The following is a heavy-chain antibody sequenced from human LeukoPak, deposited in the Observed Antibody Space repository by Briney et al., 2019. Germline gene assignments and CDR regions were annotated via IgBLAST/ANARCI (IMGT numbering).Heavy chain of an antibody. CDR2: IYTSGST. CDR3: ARDRGVVRGVIIREGWFDP. Sequence: SETLSLTCTVSGGSISSYYWSWIRQPAGKGLEWIGRIYTSGSTDYNPSLKSRVTMSVDTSKNQFSLKLSSVTAADTAVYYCARDRGVVRGVIIREGWFDPWGQGTLVTVSS. D-gene: IGHD3-10*01. CDR1: GGSISSYY. J-gene: IGHJ5*02. V-gene: IGHV4-4*07.